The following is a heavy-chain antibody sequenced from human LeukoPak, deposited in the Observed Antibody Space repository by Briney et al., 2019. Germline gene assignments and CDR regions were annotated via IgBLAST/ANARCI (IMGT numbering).Heavy chain of an antibody. D-gene: IGHD3-22*01. CDR3: ARGSDSSGYYYPDY. CDR2: IVVGSGNT. Sequence: SVKVSCKASGFTFTSSAMQWVRQARGQRLEWIGWIVVGSGNTNYAQKFQERVTITRDMSTSTAYMELSSLRSEDTAVYYCARGSDSSGYYYPDYWGQGTLVTVSS. J-gene: IGHJ4*02. CDR1: GFTFTSSA. V-gene: IGHV1-58*02.